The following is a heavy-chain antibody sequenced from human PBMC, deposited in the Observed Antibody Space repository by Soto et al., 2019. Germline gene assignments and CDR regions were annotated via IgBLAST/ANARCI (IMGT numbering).Heavy chain of an antibody. J-gene: IGHJ4*02. CDR1: GFTFSSYW. Sequence: EVQLVESGGGLVQPGGSLRLSCAASGFTFSSYWMHWVRQAPGKGLVWVSRINSDGSSTTYADSVKGRFTISRDNAKNTVYLQMHSLRAEDTAVYYCARVETCSSTSCYSVFDYWGQGTLVTVSS. CDR2: INSDGSST. D-gene: IGHD2-2*01. CDR3: ARVETCSSTSCYSVFDY. V-gene: IGHV3-74*03.